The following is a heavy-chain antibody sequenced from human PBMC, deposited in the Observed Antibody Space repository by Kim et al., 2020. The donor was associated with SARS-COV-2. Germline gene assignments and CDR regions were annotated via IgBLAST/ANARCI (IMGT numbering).Heavy chain of an antibody. D-gene: IGHD3-10*01. CDR2: ISSSGSTI. V-gene: IGHV3-11*01. J-gene: IGHJ6*02. Sequence: GGSLRLSCAASGFTFSDYYMSWIRQAPGKGLEWVSYISSSGSTIYYADSVKGRFTISRDNAKNSLYLQMNSLRAEDTAVYYCARMGTYYGSGSYYAPYYYYYYGMDVWGQGTTVTVSS. CDR1: GFTFSDYY. CDR3: ARMGTYYGSGSYYAPYYYYYYGMDV.